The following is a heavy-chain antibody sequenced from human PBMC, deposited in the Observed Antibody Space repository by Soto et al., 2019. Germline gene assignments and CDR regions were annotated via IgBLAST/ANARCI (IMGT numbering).Heavy chain of an antibody. CDR2: IYHSGST. V-gene: IGHV4-4*02. Sequence: PSETLSLTCAVSGGSISSSNWWSWVRQPPGKGLEWIGEIYHSGSTNYNPSLKSRVTISVDKSKNQFSLKLSSVTAADTAVYYCAVRYYDFWSGYPASLDWGQGTLVTVSS. J-gene: IGHJ4*02. CDR3: AVRYYDFWSGYPASLD. D-gene: IGHD3-3*01. CDR1: GGSISSSNW.